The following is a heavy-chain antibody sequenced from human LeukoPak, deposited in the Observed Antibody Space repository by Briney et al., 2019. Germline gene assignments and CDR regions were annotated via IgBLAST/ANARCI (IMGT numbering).Heavy chain of an antibody. D-gene: IGHD6-19*01. CDR1: GFIFNNYA. V-gene: IGHV3-9*01. CDR2: ISWNSGSI. Sequence: GGSLRLSCAGSGFIFNNYAMHWVRQPPGKGLEWVSGISWNSGSIDYADSVKGRFTISRDNAKNPLYLQMNSLRVEDTAFYYCAKDNRRHYTSGPNPDSLHWGQGALVTVSS. J-gene: IGHJ4*02. CDR3: AKDNRRHYTSGPNPDSLH.